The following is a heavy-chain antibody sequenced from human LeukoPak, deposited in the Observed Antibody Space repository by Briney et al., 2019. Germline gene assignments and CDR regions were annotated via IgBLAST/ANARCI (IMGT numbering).Heavy chain of an antibody. V-gene: IGHV4-34*01. CDR1: GGSFSGYY. Sequence: PSETLSLTCAVYGGSFSGYYWSWIRQPPGKGLEWIGEINHSGSTNYNPSLKSRVTISVDTSKNQFSLKLSSVTAADTAVYYCARLFYGYYGSGSYLDYWGQGTLVTVSS. CDR2: INHSGST. D-gene: IGHD3-10*01. CDR3: ARLFYGYYGSGSYLDY. J-gene: IGHJ4*02.